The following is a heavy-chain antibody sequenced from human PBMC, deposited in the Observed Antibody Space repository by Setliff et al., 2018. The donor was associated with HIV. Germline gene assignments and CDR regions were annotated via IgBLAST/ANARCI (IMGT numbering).Heavy chain of an antibody. CDR3: ARDDHYYDSGSYYSDWYFDL. D-gene: IGHD3-10*01. Sequence: ASVKVSCKASGYTLSDYYMHWVRQVPGQGLEWMGWIMPKSGGTDYAGEGQGRVTITADESTSTADMELSSLRSEDTAAYYCARDDHYYDSGSYYSDWYFDLWGRGTLVTVSS. J-gene: IGHJ2*01. CDR1: GYTLSDYY. CDR2: IMPKSGGT. V-gene: IGHV1-2*07.